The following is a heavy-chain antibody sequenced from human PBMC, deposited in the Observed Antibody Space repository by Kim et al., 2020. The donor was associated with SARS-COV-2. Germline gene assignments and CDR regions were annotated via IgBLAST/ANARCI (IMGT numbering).Heavy chain of an antibody. Sequence: GGSLRLSCAASGFTFSSYAMHWVRQAPGKGLEWVAVIWYDGSNKYYADSVKGRFTISRDNSKNTLYLQMNSLRAEDTAVYYCAKVSGDSSGYYPDYWGQG. D-gene: IGHD3-22*01. J-gene: IGHJ4*02. CDR1: GFTFSSYA. CDR2: IWYDGSNK. V-gene: IGHV3-33*06. CDR3: AKVSGDSSGYYPDY.